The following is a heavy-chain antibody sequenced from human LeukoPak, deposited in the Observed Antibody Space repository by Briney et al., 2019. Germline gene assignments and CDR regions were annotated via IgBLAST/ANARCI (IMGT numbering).Heavy chain of an antibody. D-gene: IGHD3-9*01. V-gene: IGHV4-34*01. Sequence: SETLSLTCAVYGGSFSGYYWSWIRQPPGKGLEWIGEINHSGSTNYNPSLKSRVTISVDTSKNQFSLKLSSVTAADTAVYYCARGPNYDILTGYYSIYFDYWGQGTLVTVSS. CDR1: GGSFSGYY. CDR2: INHSGST. J-gene: IGHJ4*02. CDR3: ARGPNYDILTGYYSIYFDY.